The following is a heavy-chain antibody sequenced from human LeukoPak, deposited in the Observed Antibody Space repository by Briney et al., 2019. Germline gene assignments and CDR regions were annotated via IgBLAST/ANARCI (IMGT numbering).Heavy chain of an antibody. J-gene: IGHJ4*02. D-gene: IGHD3-3*01. Sequence: GGSLRLSCAASGFTFSSYGMHWVRQAPGKGLEWVAVIWYDGSNKYYADSVKGRFTISRDNSKNTLYLQMNSLRAEDTAVYYCAKDDNFWSGYYTGIYFDYWGQGTLVTVSS. CDR2: IWYDGSNK. V-gene: IGHV3-33*06. CDR1: GFTFSSYG. CDR3: AKDDNFWSGYYTGIYFDY.